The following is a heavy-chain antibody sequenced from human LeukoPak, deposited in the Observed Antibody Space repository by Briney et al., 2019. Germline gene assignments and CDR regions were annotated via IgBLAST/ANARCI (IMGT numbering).Heavy chain of an antibody. D-gene: IGHD3-9*01. CDR1: GGSISSSSYY. CDR2: IYYSGST. V-gene: IGHV4-39*07. Sequence: SETLSLTCTVSGGSISSSSYYWGWIRQPPGKGLEWIGSIYYSGSTYYNPSLKSRVTISVDTSKNQFSLKLSSVTAADTAVYYCARRYFDWLDNWGQGTLVTVSS. CDR3: ARRYFDWLDN. J-gene: IGHJ5*02.